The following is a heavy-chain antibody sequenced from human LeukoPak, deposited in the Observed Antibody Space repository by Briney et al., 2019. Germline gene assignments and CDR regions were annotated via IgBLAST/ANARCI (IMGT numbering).Heavy chain of an antibody. J-gene: IGHJ4*02. CDR3: ARDQGSEAFDY. Sequence: GRSLRLSCAASGFTFSSYAMHWVRQAPGKGLEWVAVISYDGSNKYYADSVKGRFTISRDNSKNTLYLQMNSLRAEDTAVYYCARDQGSEAFDYWGQGTLVTVSS. V-gene: IGHV3-30*04. CDR1: GFTFSSYA. CDR2: ISYDGSNK.